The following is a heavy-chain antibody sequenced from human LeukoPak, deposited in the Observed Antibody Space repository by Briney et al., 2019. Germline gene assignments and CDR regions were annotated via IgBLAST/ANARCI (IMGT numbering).Heavy chain of an antibody. J-gene: IGHJ6*02. D-gene: IGHD5-12*01. CDR1: GGSSISYY. CDR2: IYYSGST. Sequence: SETLSLTCTVSGGSSISYYWNWIRQPPGKGLEWIGYIYYSGSTKYNPSLKSRVTISVVTSKNQFSLRLNSVTAADTAVYYCARGGGGYNGFYYGMDVWGQGTTVTVSS. CDR3: ARGGGGYNGFYYGMDV. V-gene: IGHV4-59*01.